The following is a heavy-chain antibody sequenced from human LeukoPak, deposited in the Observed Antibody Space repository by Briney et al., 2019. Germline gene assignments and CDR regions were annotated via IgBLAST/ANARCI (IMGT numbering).Heavy chain of an antibody. CDR1: GFSFSNAW. V-gene: IGHV3-72*01. CDR3: ARTVSGWFGDTGWFDP. D-gene: IGHD3-10*01. CDR2: TRNKASSYTT. Sequence: PGGSLRLSCAAFGFSFSNAWMSWVRQAPGKGLEWVGRTRNKASSYTTEYSASVKGRFTISRDHSKNSLYLQMNSLKTEDTAVYYCARTVSGWFGDTGWFDPWGQGTLVTVSS. J-gene: IGHJ5*02.